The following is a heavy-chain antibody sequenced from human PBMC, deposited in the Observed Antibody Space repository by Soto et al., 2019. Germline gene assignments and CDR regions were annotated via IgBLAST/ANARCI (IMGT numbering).Heavy chain of an antibody. CDR1: GFTFSNYR. D-gene: IGHD6-6*01. CDR3: ARVHLVRTSSYYCGMDV. CDR2: ISGSGKDT. Sequence: LRLSCATSGFTFSNYRMNWVRQAPGKGLEWVASISGSGKDTFYRDSVKGRFTISRDNAESSLVLQMNSLTVDDTAVYHCARVHLVRTSSYYCGMDVWGPGTTVTVSS. J-gene: IGHJ6*02. V-gene: IGHV3-21*06.